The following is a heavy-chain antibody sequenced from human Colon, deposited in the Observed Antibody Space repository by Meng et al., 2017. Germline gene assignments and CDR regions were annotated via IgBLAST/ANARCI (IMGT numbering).Heavy chain of an antibody. CDR2: IHSSGNT. CDR3: ARNPVIPDARTFDF. Sequence: QVQLQESGPGVVKPSQTLSLTCHISGGSINSPDYYWNWIRQSPGKGLEWLGYIHSSGNTYYTPSLKSRLTMSLDTSKNQFSLRLTSVTAADTAVYYCARNPVIPDARTFDFWGQGALVTVSS. V-gene: IGHV4-30-4*01. D-gene: IGHD2-2*01. J-gene: IGHJ4*02. CDR1: GGSINSPDYY.